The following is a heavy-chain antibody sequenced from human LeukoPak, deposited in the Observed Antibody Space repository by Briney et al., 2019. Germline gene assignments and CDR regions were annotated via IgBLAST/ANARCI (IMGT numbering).Heavy chain of an antibody. CDR1: GYTFTGYY. CDR3: ASLEYGSGSYYRDDAFHI. V-gene: IGHV1-2*02. CDR2: INPNSGGT. Sequence: GASVKVSCKASGYTFTGYYMHWLRQAPGQGLEWMGWINPNSGGTNYAQKFQGRVTMTRDTSISTAYMELSRLRSDDTAVYYCASLEYGSGSYYRDDAFHIWGQGTMVTVSS. D-gene: IGHD3-10*01. J-gene: IGHJ3*02.